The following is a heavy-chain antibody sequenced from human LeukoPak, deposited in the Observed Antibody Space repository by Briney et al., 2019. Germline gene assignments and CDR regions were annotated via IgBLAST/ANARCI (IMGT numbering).Heavy chain of an antibody. D-gene: IGHD6-19*01. V-gene: IGHV3-7*04. CDR1: GFTFGTYW. J-gene: IGHJ4*02. CDR3: ARERHSSGCFDY. CDR2: IKQDGSEK. Sequence: GGSLRLSCAASGFTFGTYWMSWVRQAPGKGLEWVANIKQDGSEKYYVDSVKGRFTISRDNAKNSLYLQMNSLRAEDTAVYYCARERHSSGCFDYWGQGTLVTVSS.